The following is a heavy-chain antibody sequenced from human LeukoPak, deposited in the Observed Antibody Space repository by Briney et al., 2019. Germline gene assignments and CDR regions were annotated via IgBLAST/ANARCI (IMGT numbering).Heavy chain of an antibody. CDR3: ARGRYYYDSSGYYRGYYFDY. Sequence: PGGSLRLSCAASGFTFSSYAMHWVRQAPGKGLEWVAVISYDGSNKYYADSVKGRFTISSDNSKNTLYLQMNSLRAEDTAVYYCARGRYYYDSSGYYRGYYFDYWGQGTLVTVSS. CDR2: ISYDGSNK. CDR1: GFTFSSYA. D-gene: IGHD3-22*01. V-gene: IGHV3-30-3*01. J-gene: IGHJ4*02.